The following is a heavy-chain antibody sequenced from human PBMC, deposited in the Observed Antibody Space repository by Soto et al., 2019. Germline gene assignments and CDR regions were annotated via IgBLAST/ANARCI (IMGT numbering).Heavy chain of an antibody. Sequence: GGSLRLSCTASGFTFNKYAMSWVRQAPGKGLEWVSAITDSGAASHYADSVKGRFTVSRDNSKNTLYLQMNSLRADDTAVYYCARDLSVVCDYWGQGTRVTVSS. J-gene: IGHJ4*02. V-gene: IGHV3-23*01. CDR3: ARDLSVVCDY. CDR1: GFTFNKYA. CDR2: ITDSGAAS. D-gene: IGHD2-15*01.